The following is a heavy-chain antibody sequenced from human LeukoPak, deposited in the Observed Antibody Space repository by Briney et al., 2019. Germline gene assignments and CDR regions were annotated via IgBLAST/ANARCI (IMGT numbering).Heavy chain of an antibody. V-gene: IGHV3-64*01. Sequence: GGSLRLSCAASGFTFSSYAMHWVRQAPGKGLEYVSAISSNGGSTYYANSVKGRFTISRDNSKNTLYLQMGSLRAEDMAVYYCAREVAFATVGYYFDYWGQGTLVTVSS. D-gene: IGHD4-23*01. CDR2: ISSNGGST. J-gene: IGHJ4*02. CDR3: AREVAFATVGYYFDY. CDR1: GFTFSSYA.